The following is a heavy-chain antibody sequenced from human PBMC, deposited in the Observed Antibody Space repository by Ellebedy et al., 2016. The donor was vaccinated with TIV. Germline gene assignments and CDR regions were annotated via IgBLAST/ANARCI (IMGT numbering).Heavy chain of an antibody. D-gene: IGHD2-21*01. V-gene: IGHV5-51*01. Sequence: KVSXKGSGYSFTSYWIGWVRQMPGKGLEWMGIIYPGDSDTRYSPSFQGQVTISADKSISTAYLQWSSLKASDTAMYYCARHDDHCGGDCYYRWGQGTLVTVSS. J-gene: IGHJ4*02. CDR2: IYPGDSDT. CDR1: GYSFTSYW. CDR3: ARHDDHCGGDCYYR.